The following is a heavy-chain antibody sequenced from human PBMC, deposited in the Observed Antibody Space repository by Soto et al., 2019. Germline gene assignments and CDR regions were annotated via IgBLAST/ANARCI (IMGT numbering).Heavy chain of an antibody. CDR1: GGSISSYY. Sequence: SETLSLTCTVSGGSISSYYWSWIRQPPGKGLEWIGYIYYSGSTYYNPSLKSRISISLDTSKNQFSLKLNSVTAADTAVYYCAREAVAGIGYWGQGTLVTVSS. D-gene: IGHD6-19*01. CDR2: IYYSGST. J-gene: IGHJ4*02. V-gene: IGHV4-59*12. CDR3: AREAVAGIGY.